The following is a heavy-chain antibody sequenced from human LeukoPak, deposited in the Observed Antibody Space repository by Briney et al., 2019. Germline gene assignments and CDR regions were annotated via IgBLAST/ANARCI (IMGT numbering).Heavy chain of an antibody. D-gene: IGHD6-13*01. J-gene: IGHJ5*02. CDR1: GYSISSGYY. CDR3: ARGYSSSWYLNWFDP. Sequence: SETLSLTCTVSGYSISSGYYWGWIRQPPGKGLQWIGSIYHSGSTYYNPSLKSRVTISVDTSKNQFSLKLTSVTAADTAVYYCARGYSSSWYLNWFDPWGQGTLVTVSS. V-gene: IGHV4-38-2*02. CDR2: IYHSGST.